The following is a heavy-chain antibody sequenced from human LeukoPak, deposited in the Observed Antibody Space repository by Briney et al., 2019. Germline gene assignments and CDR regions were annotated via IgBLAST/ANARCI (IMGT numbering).Heavy chain of an antibody. CDR2: ISGSGGST. CDR1: GFTFSSYA. J-gene: IGHJ4*02. CDR3: AKDHIFGEVKPYCFDY. Sequence: PGGSLRLSCAASGFTFSSYAMSWVRQAPGKGLEWVSAISGSGGSTYYADSVKGRFTISRDSSKNTLYLQMNSLRAEDTAVYYCAKDHIFGEVKPYCFDYWGQGTLVTVSS. D-gene: IGHD3-16*01. V-gene: IGHV3-23*01.